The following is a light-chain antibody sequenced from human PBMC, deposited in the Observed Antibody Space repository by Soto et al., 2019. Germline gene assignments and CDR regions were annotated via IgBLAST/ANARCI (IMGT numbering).Light chain of an antibody. J-gene: IGKJ5*01. CDR1: QSLLYNNTYNY. V-gene: IGKV2-28*01. CDR3: MQALQSLT. CDR2: FGS. Sequence: EIVMTQSPLTLPVTPGEPASISCRSSQSLLYNNTYNYLDWYVQKPGQSPQLLIYFGSNRAPGVPDRFSGSGSGTDFTLKINRVEAEDVATYYCMQALQSLTFGQGTRLEIK.